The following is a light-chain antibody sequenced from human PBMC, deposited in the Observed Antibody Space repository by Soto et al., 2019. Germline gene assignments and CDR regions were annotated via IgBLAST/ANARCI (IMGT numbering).Light chain of an antibody. CDR1: SSNIGSNT. CDR2: SNN. CDR3: ATWADGLNSYV. J-gene: IGLJ1*01. Sequence: LTQPPSASGTPGQRVTISCSGSSSNIGSNTVSWYQQLPQRAPKLLIFSNNQRPSGVPDRFSGSKSGTSASLAISGLQSEDEADYYCATWADGLNSYVFGTGTKVTVL. V-gene: IGLV1-44*01.